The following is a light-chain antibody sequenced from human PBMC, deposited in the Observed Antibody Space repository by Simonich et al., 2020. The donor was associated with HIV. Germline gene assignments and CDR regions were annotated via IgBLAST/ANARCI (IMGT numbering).Light chain of an antibody. V-gene: IGKV3-11*01. J-gene: IGKJ1*01. CDR3: QQYSSSVWT. CDR1: QSVSSY. CDR2: DAS. Sequence: EIVLTQSPATLSLSPGERATLSCRASQSVSSYLAWYQQKPGQAPRLLIYDASNRATGIPARFSGSGSGTEFTLTISSMQSEDFAVYYCQQYSSSVWTFGQGTKVEIK.